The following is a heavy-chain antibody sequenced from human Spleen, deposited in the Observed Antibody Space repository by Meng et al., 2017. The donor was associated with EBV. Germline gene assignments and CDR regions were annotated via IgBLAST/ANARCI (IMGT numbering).Heavy chain of an antibody. Sequence: QGQLQESGPGLVKPSETLSLTCSVSGGSVSSDSYYWSWIRQSPGKGLEWIGYIYYRGSTNYNPSLESRVTISVDTSKKQFSLKLSSVTAADTAVYYCASVKLGIADRPLYYFDYWGQGTLVTVSS. CDR1: GGSVSSDSYY. CDR3: ASVKLGIADRPLYYFDY. V-gene: IGHV4-61*01. CDR2: IYYRGST. D-gene: IGHD6-6*01. J-gene: IGHJ4*02.